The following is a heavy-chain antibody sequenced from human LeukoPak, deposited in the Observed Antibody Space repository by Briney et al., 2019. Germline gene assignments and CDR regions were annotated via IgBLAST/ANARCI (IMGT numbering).Heavy chain of an antibody. V-gene: IGHV3-30*03. Sequence: GGSLRLSCAASGFTFSSYGMHWVRQAPGKGLEWVAVISYDGSNKYYADSVKGRFTISRDNSKNTLYLQMNSLRAEDTAVYYCARDPGYYDSSGGRYYYGMDVWGQGTTVTVSS. D-gene: IGHD3-22*01. J-gene: IGHJ6*02. CDR1: GFTFSSYG. CDR2: ISYDGSNK. CDR3: ARDPGYYDSSGGRYYYGMDV.